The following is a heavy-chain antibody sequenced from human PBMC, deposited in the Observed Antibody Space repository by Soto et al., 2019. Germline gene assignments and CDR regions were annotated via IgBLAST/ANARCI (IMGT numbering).Heavy chain of an antibody. CDR3: AKDFTTMVRMCDY. Sequence: VPLVESGGALVQPGRSLRLSCAASGFTFDDYAMHWVRQAPGKGPEWVSGISWNSASIGYADSVKGRFTISRDNAKKSLYLQMNSLKAEDTAVYFCAKDFTTMVRMCDYWGQGTLVTVSS. V-gene: IGHV3-9*01. CDR2: ISWNSASI. D-gene: IGHD5-18*01. CDR1: GFTFDDYA. J-gene: IGHJ4*02.